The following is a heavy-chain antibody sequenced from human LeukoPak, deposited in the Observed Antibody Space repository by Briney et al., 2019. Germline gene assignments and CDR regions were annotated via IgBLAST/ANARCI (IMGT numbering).Heavy chain of an antibody. CDR1: GFTFSDYY. V-gene: IGHV3-11*01. CDR3: ARDRYDFWSGYYIFDY. D-gene: IGHD3-3*01. CDR2: ISSSGSTI. J-gene: IGHJ4*02. Sequence: GGSLRLSCAASGFTFSDYYMSWLRQAPGKGLEWVSYISSSGSTIYYADSVKGRFTISRDNAKNSLYLQMNSLRAEDTAVYYCARDRYDFWSGYYIFDYWGQGTLVTVSS.